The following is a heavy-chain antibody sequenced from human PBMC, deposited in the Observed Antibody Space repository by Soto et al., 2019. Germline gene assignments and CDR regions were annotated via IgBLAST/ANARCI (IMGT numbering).Heavy chain of an antibody. J-gene: IGHJ4*02. D-gene: IGHD1-26*01. CDR2: ISGSGGST. V-gene: IGHV3-23*01. CDR3: AKGKNSGTYRFYFDY. CDR1: GFTFSSYA. Sequence: PGGSLRLSCAASGFTFSSYAMSWVRQAPGKGLEWVSAISGSGGSTYYADSVKGRFTISRDNSKNTLYLQMNSLRAEDTAVYYCAKGKNSGTYRFYFDYWGQGALVTVSS.